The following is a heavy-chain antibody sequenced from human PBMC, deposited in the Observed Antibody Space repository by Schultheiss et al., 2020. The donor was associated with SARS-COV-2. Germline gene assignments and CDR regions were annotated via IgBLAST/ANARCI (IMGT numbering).Heavy chain of an antibody. CDR2: VSYTGNS. V-gene: IGHV4-59*01. J-gene: IGHJ1*01. D-gene: IGHD6-13*01. Sequence: SETLSLTCTVSGGSFTSDYWSWIRQPPGKGLEWTGHVSYTGNSNYNPSLKSRVTISIDTSKKQFSLKLRSVTAADTAVYYCARDRAYSSSWYRDPVYFQYWGQGTLVTVSS. CDR3: ARDRAYSSSWYRDPVYFQY. CDR1: GGSFTSDY.